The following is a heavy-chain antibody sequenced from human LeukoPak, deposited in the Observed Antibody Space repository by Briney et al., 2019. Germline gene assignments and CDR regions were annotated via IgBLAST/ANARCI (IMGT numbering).Heavy chain of an antibody. CDR3: ARDVPYYYDSSGILDY. CDR1: EFTFSSYT. D-gene: IGHD3-22*01. V-gene: IGHV3-21*01. CDR2: ISSSSSYI. J-gene: IGHJ4*02. Sequence: PGGSLRLSCAASEFTFSSYTMNWVRQAPGKGLEWVSSISSSSSYIYYADSVKGRFTISRDNAKNSLYLQMNSLRAEDTAVYYCARDVPYYYDSSGILDYWGQGTLVTVSS.